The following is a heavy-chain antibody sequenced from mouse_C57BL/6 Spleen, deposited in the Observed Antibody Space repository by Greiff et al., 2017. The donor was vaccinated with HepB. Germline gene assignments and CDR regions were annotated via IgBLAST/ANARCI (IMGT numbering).Heavy chain of an antibody. J-gene: IGHJ2*01. D-gene: IGHD2-5*01. CDR1: GFTFSSYG. CDR3: AREGYSNYFFDY. CDR2: ISSGGSYT. Sequence: EVNVVESGGDLVKPGGSLKLSCAASGFTFSSYGMSWVRQTPDKRLEWVATISSGGSYTYYPDSVKGLFTISRYNAKNTLYLQMSSLKSDDTAMYYCAREGYSNYFFDYWGQGTTLTVSS. V-gene: IGHV5-6*01.